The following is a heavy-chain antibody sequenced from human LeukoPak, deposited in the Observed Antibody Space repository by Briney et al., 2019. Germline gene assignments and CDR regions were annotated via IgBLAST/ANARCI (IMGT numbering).Heavy chain of an antibody. Sequence: ASVKVSCKASGYTFTSYGISWVRQAPGQGLEWMGWINPNSGGTNYAQKFQGRVTMTRDTSISTAYMELSRLRSDDTAVYYCARPFVRTVTTGVFFDYWGQGTLVTVSS. D-gene: IGHD4-17*01. CDR2: INPNSGGT. CDR3: ARPFVRTVTTGVFFDY. V-gene: IGHV1-2*02. CDR1: GYTFTSYG. J-gene: IGHJ4*02.